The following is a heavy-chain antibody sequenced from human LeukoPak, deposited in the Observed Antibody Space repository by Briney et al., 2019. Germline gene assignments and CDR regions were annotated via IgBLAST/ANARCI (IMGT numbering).Heavy chain of an antibody. CDR3: ARVDFVVVPAAMYWFDP. J-gene: IGHJ5*02. D-gene: IGHD2-2*01. V-gene: IGHV4-61*01. CDR2: IYYSGST. Sequence: SETLSLTCTVSGGSVSSSSYYWSWIRQPPGKGLEWIGYIYYSGSTNYNPSLKSRVTISVDTSTNQFSLKLSSVTAADTAVYYCARVDFVVVPAAMYWFDPWGQGTLVTVSP. CDR1: GGSVSSSSYY.